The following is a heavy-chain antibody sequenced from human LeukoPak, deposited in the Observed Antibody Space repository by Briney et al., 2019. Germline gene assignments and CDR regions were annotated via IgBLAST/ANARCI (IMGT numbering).Heavy chain of an antibody. V-gene: IGHV3-30*18. Sequence: GRSLRLSCAASGFTFSSYGMHWVRQAPGKGLEWVAVISYDGSNKYYADSVKGRFTISRDNSKNTLYLQMNSLRAEGTAVYYCAKDSSGYYVYWGQGTLVTVSS. CDR2: ISYDGSNK. CDR1: GFTFSSYG. CDR3: AKDSSGYYVY. D-gene: IGHD3-22*01. J-gene: IGHJ4*02.